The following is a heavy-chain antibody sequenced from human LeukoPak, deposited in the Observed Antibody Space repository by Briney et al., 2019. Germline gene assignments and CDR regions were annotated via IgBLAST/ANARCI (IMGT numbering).Heavy chain of an antibody. J-gene: IGHJ6*03. D-gene: IGHD3-22*01. CDR2: ISYDGSNK. V-gene: IGHV3-30-3*01. Sequence: GGSLRLSCAASGFTFSSYAMHWVRQAPGKGLEWVAVISYDGSNKYYADSVNGRFTISRDNSKNTLYLQMNSLRAEDTAVYYCAKEGPWLLDYYYYMDVWGKGTTVTVSS. CDR1: GFTFSSYA. CDR3: AKEGPWLLDYYYYMDV.